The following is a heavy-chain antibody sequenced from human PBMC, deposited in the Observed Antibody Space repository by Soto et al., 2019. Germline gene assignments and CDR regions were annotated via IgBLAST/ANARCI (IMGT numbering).Heavy chain of an antibody. D-gene: IGHD3-10*01. CDR1: GASISPDY. J-gene: IGHJ5*02. CDR2: IYHSGTV. Sequence: SETLSLTCTVSGASISPDYWTWIWQRQGKGLGWVGYIYHSGTVLKSPSLKTRLTMSLDMANTQFSLTLNSMTAADTAVYYCARGPFYSGSRNFTTLMFDPWGQGIQVTVSS. V-gene: IGHV4-59*12. CDR3: ARGPFYSGSRNFTTLMFDP.